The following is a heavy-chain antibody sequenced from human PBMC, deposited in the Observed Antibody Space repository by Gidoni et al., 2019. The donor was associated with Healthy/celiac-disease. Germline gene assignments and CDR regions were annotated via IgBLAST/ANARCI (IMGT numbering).Heavy chain of an antibody. Sequence: QVQLVESGGGVVQPGRSLRLSCAASGFTFSSYAMPWVRQAPGKGLEWVAVISYDGSNKYYADSVKGRFTISRDNSKNTLYLQMNSLRAEDTAVYYCARDLSPYYYDSSGYYYYYYGMDVWGQGTTVTVSS. V-gene: IGHV3-30-3*01. CDR2: ISYDGSNK. J-gene: IGHJ6*02. CDR3: ARDLSPYYYDSSGYYYYYYGMDV. D-gene: IGHD3-22*01. CDR1: GFTFSSYA.